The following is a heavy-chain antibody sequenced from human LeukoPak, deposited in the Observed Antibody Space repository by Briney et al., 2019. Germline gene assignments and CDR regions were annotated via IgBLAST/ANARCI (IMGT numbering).Heavy chain of an antibody. J-gene: IGHJ2*01. D-gene: IGHD4-23*01. CDR3: AREGGDYGGNSQFWYFDL. CDR2: IYYSGST. Sequence: PSETLSLTCTVSGGSISSSSYYWGWIRQPPGKGLKWIGSIYYSGSTYYNPSLKSRVTISVDTSKNQFSLKLSSVTAADTAVYDCAREGGDYGGNSQFWYFDLWGRGTLVTVSS. V-gene: IGHV4-39*07. CDR1: GGSISSSSYY.